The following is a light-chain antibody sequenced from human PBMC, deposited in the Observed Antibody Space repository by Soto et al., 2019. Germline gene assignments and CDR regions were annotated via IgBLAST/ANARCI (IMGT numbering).Light chain of an antibody. CDR2: GNS. CDR3: QSYDSSLSGWV. J-gene: IGLJ3*02. V-gene: IGLV1-40*01. CDR1: SSNIGAGYD. Sequence: QSVLTQPPSVSGAPGQRVTISCTESSSNIGAGYDVHWYQQLPGTAPKLLIYGNSNRHSGAPDRFSGSKSGTSASLAITGLEAEDEADYYCQSYDSSLSGWVFGGGTKLTVL.